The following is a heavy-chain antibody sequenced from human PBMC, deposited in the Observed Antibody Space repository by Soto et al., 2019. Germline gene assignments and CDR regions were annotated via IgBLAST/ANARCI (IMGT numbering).Heavy chain of an antibody. Sequence: SETLSLTCKVSGGSISGYYWSWIRQSAGKGPEWIGRIYSSGTTAYSPSLRSRLTMSVDTSKNQFSLKVTSVTAADTAVYYCVRVGAVATNGGYFDYWGQGALVTVSS. CDR2: IYSSGTT. V-gene: IGHV4-4*07. CDR3: VRVGAVATNGGYFDY. J-gene: IGHJ4*02. CDR1: GGSISGYY. D-gene: IGHD6-19*01.